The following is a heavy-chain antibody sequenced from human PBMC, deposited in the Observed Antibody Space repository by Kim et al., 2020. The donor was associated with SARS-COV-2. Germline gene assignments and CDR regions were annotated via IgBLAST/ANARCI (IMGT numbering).Heavy chain of an antibody. Sequence: SETLSLTCTVSGGSISSGGYYWSWIRQHTGKGLEWIGYIYYSGSTYYNPSLKSRVTISVDTSKNQFSLKLSSVTAADTAVYYCARDSIVGDLEAYYYGMDVWGQGTTVTVSS. CDR3: ARDSIVGDLEAYYYGMDV. J-gene: IGHJ6*02. D-gene: IGHD1-26*01. CDR1: GGSISSGGYY. CDR2: IYYSGST. V-gene: IGHV4-31*03.